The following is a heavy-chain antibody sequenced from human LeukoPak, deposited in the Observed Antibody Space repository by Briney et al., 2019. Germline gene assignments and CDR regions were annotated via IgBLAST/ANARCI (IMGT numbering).Heavy chain of an antibody. J-gene: IGHJ5*02. V-gene: IGHV1-2*02. Sequence: ASVKVSCKTSGYTFTSYDLNWVRQATGQGLEWMGWINPNSGGTNYAQKFQGRVTMTRDTSISTAYMDLSRLRSDDTAVYYCARGMGVLVPAATWFDPWGQGTLVTVSS. D-gene: IGHD2-2*01. CDR1: GYTFTSYD. CDR2: INPNSGGT. CDR3: ARGMGVLVPAATWFDP.